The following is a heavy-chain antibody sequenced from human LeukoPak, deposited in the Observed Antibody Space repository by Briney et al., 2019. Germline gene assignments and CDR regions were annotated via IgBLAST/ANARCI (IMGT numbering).Heavy chain of an antibody. CDR1: GGSISSYY. CDR3: ARYSSGWYPFDY. D-gene: IGHD6-19*01. V-gene: IGHV4-59*08. CDR2: IYYSGST. Sequence: PSETLSLTCTVSGGSISSYYWSWIRQPPGKGLEWIGYIYYSGSTNYNPSLKSRVTISVDTSKNQFSLELSSVTAADTAVYYCARYSSGWYPFDYWGQGTLVTVSS. J-gene: IGHJ4*02.